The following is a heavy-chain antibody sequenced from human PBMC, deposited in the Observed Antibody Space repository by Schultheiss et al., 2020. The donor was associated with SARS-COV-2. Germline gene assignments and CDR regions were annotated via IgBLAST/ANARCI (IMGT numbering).Heavy chain of an antibody. D-gene: IGHD2-15*01. Sequence: GGSLRLSCAASGFTFSSYAMHWVRQAPGKGLVWVSAISGSGGSTYYADSVKGRFTISRDNSKNTLYLQMNSLRAEDTAVYYCARDRAPRLQYYYYYYGMDVWGQGTTVTVSS. CDR2: ISGSGGST. CDR3: ARDRAPRLQYYYYYYGMDV. CDR1: GFTFSSYA. J-gene: IGHJ6*02. V-gene: IGHV3-23*01.